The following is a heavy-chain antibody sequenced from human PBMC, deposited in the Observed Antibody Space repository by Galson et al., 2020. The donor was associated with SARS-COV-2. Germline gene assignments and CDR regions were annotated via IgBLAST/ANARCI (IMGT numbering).Heavy chain of an antibody. J-gene: IGHJ4*02. D-gene: IGHD4-17*01. Sequence: ASMKVSCKASGYTFTRFTIHWVRQAPGQRLEWMGWINTDNGHTRYSQKFQGRLAIMRDTSATTAYMELSSLKSEDTAIYYCATGGTYGGPGPGDYFDYLGQGTLITVAS. V-gene: IGHV1-3*04. CDR1: GYTFTRFT. CDR2: INTDNGHT. CDR3: ATGGTYGGPGPGDYFDY.